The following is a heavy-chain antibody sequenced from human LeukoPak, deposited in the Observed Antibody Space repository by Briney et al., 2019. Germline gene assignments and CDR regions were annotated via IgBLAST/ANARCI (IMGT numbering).Heavy chain of an antibody. J-gene: IGHJ4*02. V-gene: IGHV3-33*01. CDR1: GFTFSSCG. CDR3: ARTIYSSGWNFDY. Sequence: GGSLRLSCAASGFTFSSCGMHWVRQAPGRGLEWVALIWYDGSNKYYADSVKGRFTISRDNSKNTLYLQMTSLRAEDTAVYYCARTIYSSGWNFDYWGQGTLVTVSS. D-gene: IGHD6-19*01. CDR2: IWYDGSNK.